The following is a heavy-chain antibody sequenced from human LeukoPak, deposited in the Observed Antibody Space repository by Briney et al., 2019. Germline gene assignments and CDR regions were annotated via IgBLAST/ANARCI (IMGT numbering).Heavy chain of an antibody. CDR1: GYTFTSYY. D-gene: IGHD2-15*01. Sequence: GASVKVSCKASGYTFTSYYMHWVRQAPGQGLEWMGIINPSGGSTSYAQKFQGRVTMTRDTSTSTVYVELSSLGSEDTAVYYCARDPHPLYYSEHYQETEINWFDPWGQGTLVTVSS. CDR2: INPSGGST. V-gene: IGHV1-46*01. J-gene: IGHJ5*02. CDR3: ARDPHPLYYSEHYQETEINWFDP.